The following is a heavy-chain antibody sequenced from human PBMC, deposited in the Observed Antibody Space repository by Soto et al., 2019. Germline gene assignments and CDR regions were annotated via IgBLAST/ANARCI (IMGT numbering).Heavy chain of an antibody. V-gene: IGHV4-59*06. CDR2: IYYSGST. D-gene: IGHD6-6*01. CDR3: AVSIAARYFDY. Sequence: PSETLSLTCAVYGGSFSGYYWSWIRQPPGKGLEWIGYIYYSGSTYYNPSLKSRVTISVDTSKNQFSLKLSSVTAADTAVYYCAVSIAARYFDYWGQGTLVTVSS. CDR1: GGSFSGYY. J-gene: IGHJ4*02.